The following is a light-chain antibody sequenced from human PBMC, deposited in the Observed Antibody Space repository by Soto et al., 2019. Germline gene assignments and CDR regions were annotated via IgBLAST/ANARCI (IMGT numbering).Light chain of an antibody. Sequence: QSVLTQPPSVSAAPGQKVTISCSGSSSNIGNNYVSWYQHLPGTAPKLLIYDNNKRPSGIPDRFSGSKSDTSATLGITGLQTGDEADYYCGTLDSSLTVVLFGGGTKLTVL. CDR3: GTLDSSLTVVL. CDR1: SSNIGNNY. J-gene: IGLJ2*01. V-gene: IGLV1-51*01. CDR2: DNN.